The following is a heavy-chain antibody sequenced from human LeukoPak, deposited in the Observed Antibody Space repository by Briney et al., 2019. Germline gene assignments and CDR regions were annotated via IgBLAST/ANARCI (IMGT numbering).Heavy chain of an antibody. Sequence: PGGSLRLSCAASGFTFSTYWMHWVRQAPGKGVVWVSRIISDGSSTTYADSVKGRFTISRDNAKNTLYLQMNSLRAEDTAVYYCAREDVNIVVATSGAFDIWGQGTMVTVSS. CDR1: GFTFSTYW. CDR2: IISDGSST. CDR3: AREDVNIVVATSGAFDI. J-gene: IGHJ3*02. D-gene: IGHD6-19*01. V-gene: IGHV3-74*03.